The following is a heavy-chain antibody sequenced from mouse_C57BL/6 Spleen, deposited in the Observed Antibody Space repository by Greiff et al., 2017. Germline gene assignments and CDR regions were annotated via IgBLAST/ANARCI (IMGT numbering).Heavy chain of an antibody. CDR1: GYTLTSYW. Sequence: QVQLQQSGAELVRPGSSVKLSCKASGYTLTSYWMHWVKQRPIQGLEWIGNIDPSDSETHYNQKFKDKATLTVDKSSSTAYMQLSSLTSEDSAVYYWARGYGSSSLWYFDVWGTGTTVTVSS. CDR3: ARGYGSSSLWYFDV. V-gene: IGHV1-52*01. J-gene: IGHJ1*03. CDR2: IDPSDSET. D-gene: IGHD1-1*01.